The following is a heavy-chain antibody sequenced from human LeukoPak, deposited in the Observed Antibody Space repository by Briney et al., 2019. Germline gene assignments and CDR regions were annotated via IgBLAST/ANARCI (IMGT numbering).Heavy chain of an antibody. CDR1: GFTFSSYG. CDR2: ISYDGSNK. J-gene: IGHJ1*01. V-gene: IGHV3-30*18. Sequence: GGSLRLSCAASGFTFSSYGMHWVRQAPGKGLEWVAVISYDGSNKYYADSVKGRFAISRDNSENTLYLQMNSLRAEDTAVYYCAKAAEVGAEYFQHWGQGTLVTVSS. CDR3: AKAAEVGAEYFQH.